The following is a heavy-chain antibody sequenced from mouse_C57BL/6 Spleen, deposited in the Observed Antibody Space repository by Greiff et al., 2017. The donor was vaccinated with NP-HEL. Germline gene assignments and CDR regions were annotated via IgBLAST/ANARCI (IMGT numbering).Heavy chain of an antibody. Sequence: QVQLQQSGAELVRPGTSVKVSCKASGYAFTNYLIEWVKQRPGQGLEWIGVINPGSGGTNYNEKFKGKATLTADKSSSTAYMQLSSLTSEDSAVYFCARSGYAGDYFDYWGQGTTLTVSS. CDR2: INPGSGGT. CDR1: GYAFTNYL. V-gene: IGHV1-54*01. D-gene: IGHD3-1*01. J-gene: IGHJ2*01. CDR3: ARSGYAGDYFDY.